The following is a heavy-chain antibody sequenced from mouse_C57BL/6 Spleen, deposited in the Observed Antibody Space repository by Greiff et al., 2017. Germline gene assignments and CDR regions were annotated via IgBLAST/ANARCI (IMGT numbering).Heavy chain of an antibody. J-gene: IGHJ3*01. V-gene: IGHV1-9*01. Sequence: VQLQQSGAELMKPGASVKLSCKATGYTFTGYWVEWVKQRPGHGLEWIGEILPGSGSTNYHEKFKGKATFTADTSSNTAYMQRSSLTTEDSAIYYCARDSNSWFAYWGQGTLVTVSA. D-gene: IGHD2-5*01. CDR3: ARDSNSWFAY. CDR2: ILPGSGST. CDR1: GYTFTGYW.